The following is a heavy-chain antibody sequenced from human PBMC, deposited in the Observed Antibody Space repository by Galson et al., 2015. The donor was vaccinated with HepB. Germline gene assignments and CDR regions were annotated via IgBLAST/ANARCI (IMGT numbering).Heavy chain of an antibody. V-gene: IGHV3-74*01. CDR2: INSDGSST. CDR1: GFTFSSYW. J-gene: IGHJ4*02. D-gene: IGHD3-22*01. CDR3: ARGLAYYYDSSGYFNLDY. Sequence: SLRLSCAASGFTFSSYWMHWVRQAPGKGLVWVSRINSDGSSTSYADSVKGRFTISRDNAKNTLYLQMNSLRAEDTAVYYCARGLAYYYDSSGYFNLDYWGQGTLVTVSS.